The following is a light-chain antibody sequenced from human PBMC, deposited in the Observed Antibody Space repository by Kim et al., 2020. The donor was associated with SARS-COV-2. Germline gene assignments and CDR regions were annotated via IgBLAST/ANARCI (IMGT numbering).Light chain of an antibody. CDR2: EVI. V-gene: IGLV2-8*01. Sequence: PGQSVTISCSGTSSDFGGFNYFSWYQQHPGKAPKLIIYEVIKRPSGVPDRFSGSKSGNTASLTVSGLQAEDEADYYCTTHGGYNYVFGTGTKVTVL. J-gene: IGLJ1*01. CDR1: SSDFGGFNY. CDR3: TTHGGYNYV.